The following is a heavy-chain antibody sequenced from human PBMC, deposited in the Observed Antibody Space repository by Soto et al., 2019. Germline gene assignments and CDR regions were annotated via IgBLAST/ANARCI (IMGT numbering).Heavy chain of an antibody. D-gene: IGHD3-10*01. V-gene: IGHV4-59*01. Sequence: QVQLQESGPGLVKPSETLSLTCTVSGGSISSYYWSWIRQPPGKGLEWIGYIYYSGSTNYNPSLKSRVTISVDTSKNQFSLKLSSVTAADTAVYYCARGLYGPGAGYGMDVWGQGTTVTVSS. J-gene: IGHJ6*02. CDR2: IYYSGST. CDR3: ARGLYGPGAGYGMDV. CDR1: GGSISSYY.